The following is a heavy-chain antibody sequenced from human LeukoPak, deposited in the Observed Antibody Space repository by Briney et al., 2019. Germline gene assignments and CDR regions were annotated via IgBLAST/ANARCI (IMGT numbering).Heavy chain of an antibody. CDR2: INHSGST. CDR1: GGSFSGYY. D-gene: IGHD6-13*01. J-gene: IGHJ3*02. CDR3: ARVRLRGSSWYSVAFDI. V-gene: IGHV4-34*01. Sequence: SETLSLTCAVYGGSFSGYYWSWIRQPPGKGLEWIGEINHSGSTNYNPSLKSRVTISVDKSKNQFSLKLSSVTAADTAVYYCARVRLRGSSWYSVAFDIWGQGTMVTVSS.